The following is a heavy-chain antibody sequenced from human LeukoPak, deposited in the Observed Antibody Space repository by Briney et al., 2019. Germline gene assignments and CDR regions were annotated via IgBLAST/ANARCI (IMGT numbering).Heavy chain of an antibody. D-gene: IGHD4-17*01. V-gene: IGHV4-39*01. Sequence: PSETLSLTCTVSGGSISSSSYYWGGIRQPPGKGREWIGSIYYSGSTYYNPPLKSRVTISVDTSKNQFSLKLSSVTAADTAVYYCARSSYGAGDAFDIWGQGTMVTVSS. J-gene: IGHJ3*02. CDR1: GGSISSSSYY. CDR3: ARSSYGAGDAFDI. CDR2: IYYSGST.